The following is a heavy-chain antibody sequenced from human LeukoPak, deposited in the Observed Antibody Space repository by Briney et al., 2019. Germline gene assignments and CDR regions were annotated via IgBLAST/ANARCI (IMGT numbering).Heavy chain of an antibody. CDR2: IYHSGST. Sequence: SETLSLTCTVSGGSISSGGYYWSWIRQPPGEGLEWIGYIYHSGSTYYNPSLKSRVTISVDRSKNQFSLKLSSVTAADTAVYYCASSGYSSSWYWFDPWGQGTLVTVSS. J-gene: IGHJ5*02. CDR1: GGSISSGGYY. D-gene: IGHD6-13*01. CDR3: ASSGYSSSWYWFDP. V-gene: IGHV4-30-2*01.